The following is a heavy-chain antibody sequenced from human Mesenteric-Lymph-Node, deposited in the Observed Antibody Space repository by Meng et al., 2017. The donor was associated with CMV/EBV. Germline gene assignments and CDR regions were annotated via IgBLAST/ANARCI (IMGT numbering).Heavy chain of an antibody. CDR3: ATFCSSTYCSTYFDY. Sequence: SETLSLTCTVSGASIRSYYWGWVRQPPGKGLEWIGYVLYNGDTKYNPSLASRVTMSIDTPSKQFSLRMTSVTAADTAVYFCATFCSSTYCSTYFDYWGEGTLVTSPQ. CDR2: VLYNGDT. V-gene: IGHV4-59*03. D-gene: IGHD2-2*01. CDR1: GASIRSYY. J-gene: IGHJ4*02.